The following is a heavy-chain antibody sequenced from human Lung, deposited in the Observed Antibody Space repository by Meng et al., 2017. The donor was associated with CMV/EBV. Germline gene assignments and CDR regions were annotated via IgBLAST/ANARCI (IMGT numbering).Heavy chain of an antibody. CDR2: ISGSGGAT. V-gene: IGHV3-23*01. CDR1: GFDFTTYA. Sequence: LSLTCAASGFDFTTYAMTWVRQAPGRGLKWVSSISGSGGATYYAASVKGRFTVSRDNSKNTLFLQINSLRAEDTALYYCAKGARMAGAGPDYWGQGTXVTVSS. J-gene: IGHJ4*02. CDR3: AKGARMAGAGPDY. D-gene: IGHD6-13*01.